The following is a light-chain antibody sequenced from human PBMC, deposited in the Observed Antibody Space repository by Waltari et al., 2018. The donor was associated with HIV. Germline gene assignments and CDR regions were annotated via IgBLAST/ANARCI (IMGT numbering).Light chain of an antibody. CDR3: MQGLQVPYT. CDR2: LGS. J-gene: IGKJ2*01. V-gene: IGKV2-28*01. CDR1: PSLLHLNGYNY. Sequence: DIVMTQSPLSLPVTPGEPASIYCRSSPSLLHLNGYNYLDWYMQKPGQSPQLLIYLGSNRASGVPDRFSGSGSGRDFTLKISRVEAEDVGVYYCMQGLQVPYTFGQGTRLEIK.